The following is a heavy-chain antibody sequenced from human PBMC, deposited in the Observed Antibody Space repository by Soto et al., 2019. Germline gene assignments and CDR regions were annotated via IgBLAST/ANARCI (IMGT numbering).Heavy chain of an antibody. CDR1: GFTFSSYG. J-gene: IGHJ4*02. V-gene: IGHV3-33*01. CDR3: ARPKRTVTLYRFDY. CDR2: IWYDGSNK. Sequence: QVQLVESGGGVVQPGRSLRLSCAASGFTFSSYGMHWVRQAPGKGLEWVAVIWYDGSNKYYAESVKGRFTVSRDKSKNTLDLQMKSLRAEDTAVYYCARPKRTVTLYRFDYWGQGTLVTVSS. D-gene: IGHD4-17*01.